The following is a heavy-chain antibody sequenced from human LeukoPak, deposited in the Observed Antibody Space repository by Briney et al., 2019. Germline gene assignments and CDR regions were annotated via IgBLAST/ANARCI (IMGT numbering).Heavy chain of an antibody. CDR2: IYYRGST. CDR1: GGSVSSGSYY. J-gene: IGHJ3*02. CDR3: ARDGMRYCTGGVCYTDDAFDI. D-gene: IGHD2-8*02. V-gene: IGHV4-61*01. Sequence: SETLSLTCAVSGGSVSSGSYYCSWIRRPPGKGLEWVGYIYYRGSTSYNPSLKSRVNISVDPSKNQFYLKLSSVTAADTAVYYCARDGMRYCTGGVCYTDDAFDIWGQGTMVTVSS.